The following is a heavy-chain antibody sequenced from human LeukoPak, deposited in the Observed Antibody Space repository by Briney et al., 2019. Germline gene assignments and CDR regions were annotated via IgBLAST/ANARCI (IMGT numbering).Heavy chain of an antibody. CDR2: ISSSSSTI. CDR3: VRDGDYYKGEY. V-gene: IGHV3-48*04. CDR1: GFTFSSHS. D-gene: IGHD3-10*01. J-gene: IGHJ4*02. Sequence: PGGSLRPSCAASGFTFSSHSMNWVRQAPGKGLEWVSYISSSSSTIYYADSVSGRFTISRDNAKNSLDLQMNSLRAEDTAVYYCVRDGDYYKGEYWGQGTLVTVSS.